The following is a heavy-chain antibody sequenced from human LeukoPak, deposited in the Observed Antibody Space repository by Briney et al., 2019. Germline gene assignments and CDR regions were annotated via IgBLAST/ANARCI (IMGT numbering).Heavy chain of an antibody. D-gene: IGHD1-26*01. Sequence: SVKVSCKASGGTFSSYAISWVRQAPGQGREWMGRIIPIFGTANYAQKFQGRLTITTDESTSTAYMELSSLRSEHTAVYYCARGHSGSPSFDIWGQGTMVTVSS. CDR3: ARGHSGSPSFDI. CDR2: IIPIFGTA. V-gene: IGHV1-69*05. J-gene: IGHJ3*02. CDR1: GGTFSSYA.